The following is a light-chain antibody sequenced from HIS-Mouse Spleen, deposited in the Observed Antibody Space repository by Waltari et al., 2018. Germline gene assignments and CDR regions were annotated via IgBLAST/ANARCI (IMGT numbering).Light chain of an antibody. J-gene: IGLJ3*02. CDR3: CSYAGSSTPWV. CDR2: EGS. CDR1: SSDVGSYNL. Sequence: QSALTQPASVSGSPGQSITISCTGTSSDVGSYNLVSWYQQHPGKAPKLMIYEGSKRPSWVSNRFSGSKSGNTASLTISGLQAEDEADYYCCSYAGSSTPWVFVGGTKLTVL. V-gene: IGLV2-23*01.